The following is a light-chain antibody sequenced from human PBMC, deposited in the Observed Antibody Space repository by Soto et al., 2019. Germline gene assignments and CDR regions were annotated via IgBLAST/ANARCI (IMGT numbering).Light chain of an antibody. J-gene: IGKJ5*01. CDR2: AAS. CDR1: QSISSY. V-gene: IGKV1-39*01. Sequence: DIRMTQSPSSLSASVGDRVAITCRASQSISSYLNWYQQKPGKAPKVLIYAASNLQSGVPSRFSGSGSGTDFTLTISSLQPEDFATYYCHQSYSTITFGQGRRLENK. CDR3: HQSYSTIT.